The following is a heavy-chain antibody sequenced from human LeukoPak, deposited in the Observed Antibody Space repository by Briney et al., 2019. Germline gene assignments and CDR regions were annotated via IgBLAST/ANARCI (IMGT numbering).Heavy chain of an antibody. D-gene: IGHD1-1*01. J-gene: IGHJ3*02. CDR1: GYTFTSYG. CDR3: ARDPAQLTGIWAFDI. Sequence: ASVKVSCKASGYTFTSYGINWVRQAPGQGLEWMGWISAYNGNTNYAQKLQGRVTMTTDTSTSTAYMELRSLRSDDTAVYYCARDPAQLTGIWAFDIWGQGTMVTVSS. V-gene: IGHV1-18*01. CDR2: ISAYNGNT.